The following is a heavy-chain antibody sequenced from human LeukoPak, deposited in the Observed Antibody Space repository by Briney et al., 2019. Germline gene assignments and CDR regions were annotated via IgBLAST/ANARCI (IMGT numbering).Heavy chain of an antibody. CDR1: GFTFSSYA. V-gene: IGHV3-30-3*01. D-gene: IGHD4-17*01. Sequence: GALRLSCAASGFTFSSYAMHWVRQAPGKGLEWVAVISYDGSNKYYADSVKGRFTISRDNSKNTLTLQMGSLRADDTAVYYCAKADSYGGNSQLFDFWGQGTLVTVSS. CDR2: ISYDGSNK. CDR3: AKADSYGGNSQLFDF. J-gene: IGHJ4*02.